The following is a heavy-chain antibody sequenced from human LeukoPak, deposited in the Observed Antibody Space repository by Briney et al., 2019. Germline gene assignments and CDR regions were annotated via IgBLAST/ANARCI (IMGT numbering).Heavy chain of an antibody. CDR2: TYCRSKWYN. CDR3: ARDSYYYDSSGYFYFDY. Sequence: SQTLSLTCAISGDSVSSNSAAWNWIRQSPSRGLEWLGRTYCRSKWYNDYAVSVKSRITINPDTSKNQFSLQLNSVTPEDTAVYYCARDSYYYDSSGYFYFDYWGQGTLVTVSS. CDR1: GDSVSSNSAA. J-gene: IGHJ4*02. D-gene: IGHD3-22*01. V-gene: IGHV6-1*01.